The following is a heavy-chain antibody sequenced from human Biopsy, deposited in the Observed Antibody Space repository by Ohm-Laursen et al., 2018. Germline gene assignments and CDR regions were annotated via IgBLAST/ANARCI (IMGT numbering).Heavy chain of an antibody. D-gene: IGHD3-16*01. CDR2: INPDNGGT. Sequence: ASVKVSCNASGDAFLGYYLHWVRQAPGQGLEWMGWINPDNGGTIHAQKFQGRVTVTRDTSISTAYVEVTSLRSDDTAVYYCVRSRAGGATWGMDVWGQGTTVTVSS. CDR3: VRSRAGGATWGMDV. V-gene: IGHV1-2*02. J-gene: IGHJ6*02. CDR1: GDAFLGYY.